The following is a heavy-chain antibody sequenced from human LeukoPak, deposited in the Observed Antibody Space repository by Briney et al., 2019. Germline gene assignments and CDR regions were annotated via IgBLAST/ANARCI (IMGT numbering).Heavy chain of an antibody. Sequence: SETLSLTCTVSGGSMNSYYWSWIRQPPGKGLEWIGYIFYSGSTNYNPSLKSRVTISVDTSKNKFSLRLSSVTAADTAVYYCSRENGAFSPFGYWGQGYLATVLS. V-gene: IGHV4-59*12. D-gene: IGHD2-8*01. CDR2: IFYSGST. J-gene: IGHJ4*02. CDR1: GGSMNSYY. CDR3: SRENGAFSPFGY.